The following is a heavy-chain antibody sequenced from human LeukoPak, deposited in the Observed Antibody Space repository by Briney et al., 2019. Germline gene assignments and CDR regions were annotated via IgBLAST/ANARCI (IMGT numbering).Heavy chain of an antibody. J-gene: IGHJ3*02. CDR3: ARDPPDIVVIDDDAFDI. Sequence: GASVKVSCKASGYTFTGYYMHWVRQAPGQGLEWMGWINPNSGGTNYAQKFQGRVTMTRDTSISTAYMELSRLRSDDTAVYYCARDPPDIVVIDDDAFDIWGQGTMVTVSS. D-gene: IGHD2-2*01. V-gene: IGHV1-2*02. CDR2: INPNSGGT. CDR1: GYTFTGYY.